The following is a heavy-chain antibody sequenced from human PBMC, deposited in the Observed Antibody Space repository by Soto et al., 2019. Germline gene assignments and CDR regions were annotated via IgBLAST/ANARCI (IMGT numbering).Heavy chain of an antibody. CDR2: IYPGDSDT. J-gene: IGHJ6*04. CDR1: GYNFTTDW. CDR3: ASPSRRERSDFGMDV. V-gene: IGHV5-51*01. Sequence: GESRKICCKGSGYNFTTDWIGWVRQMPGKGREWMGIIYPGDSDTRYSPSFQGQVTISADTSINTAYLQLSSLTASDTAMYDCASPSRRERSDFGMDVWGEATTVNVST.